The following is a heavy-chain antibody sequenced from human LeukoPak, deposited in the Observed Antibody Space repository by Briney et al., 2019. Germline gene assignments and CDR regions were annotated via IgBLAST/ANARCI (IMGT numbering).Heavy chain of an antibody. Sequence: PSETLSLTCAVYGGSFSGYYWSWIRQPPGKGLEWIGEINHSVSTNYNPSLKSRVTISVDTSKNQFSLKLSSVTAADTAVYYCARVGKYSSSSDYWGQGTLVTVSS. CDR3: ARVGKYSSSSDY. V-gene: IGHV4-34*01. D-gene: IGHD6-6*01. CDR1: GGSFSGYY. CDR2: INHSVST. J-gene: IGHJ4*02.